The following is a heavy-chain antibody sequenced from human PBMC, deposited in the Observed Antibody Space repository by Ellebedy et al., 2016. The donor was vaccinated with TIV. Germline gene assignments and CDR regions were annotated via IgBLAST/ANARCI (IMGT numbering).Heavy chain of an antibody. J-gene: IGHJ4*02. CDR3: AKDSGKYGWNSEY. CDR1: GFTFDNFA. CDR2: ITGSVDRT. D-gene: IGHD3-10*01. Sequence: GESLKISCATSGFTFDNFAMRWFRQAPGKGLEWVSAITGSVDRTFYADSVKGRFTFSIDTSKNTLYLQMNSLRAEDTAIYYCAKDSGKYGWNSEYWGQGTLVTVSS. V-gene: IGHV3-23*01.